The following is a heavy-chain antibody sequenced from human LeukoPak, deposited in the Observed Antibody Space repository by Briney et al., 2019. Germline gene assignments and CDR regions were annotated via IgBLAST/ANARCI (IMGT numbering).Heavy chain of an antibody. CDR3: ARDPRRASLTYYYDSSGYYLDY. CDR1: GYTFTGYY. D-gene: IGHD3-22*01. J-gene: IGHJ4*02. CDR2: INPNSGGT. V-gene: IGHV1-2*02. Sequence: GASVKVSCTASGYTFTGYYMHWVRQAPGQGLERMGWINPNSGGTNYAQKFQGRVTMTRDTSISTAYMELSRLRSDDTAVYYCARDPRRASLTYYYDSSGYYLDYWGQGTLVTVSS.